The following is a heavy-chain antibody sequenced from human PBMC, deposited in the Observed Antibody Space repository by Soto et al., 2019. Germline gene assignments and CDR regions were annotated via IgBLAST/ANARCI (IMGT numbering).Heavy chain of an antibody. Sequence: GESLKISCKGSGYSFTSYWISWVRQMPGKGLEWMGRIDPSDSYTNYSPSFQGHVTISADKSISTAYLQWSSLKASDTAMYYCAETYYYDSSGPYYYYGMDVWGQGTTVTVSS. CDR3: AETYYYDSSGPYYYYGMDV. CDR1: GYSFTSYW. J-gene: IGHJ6*02. D-gene: IGHD3-22*01. CDR2: IDPSDSYT. V-gene: IGHV5-10-1*01.